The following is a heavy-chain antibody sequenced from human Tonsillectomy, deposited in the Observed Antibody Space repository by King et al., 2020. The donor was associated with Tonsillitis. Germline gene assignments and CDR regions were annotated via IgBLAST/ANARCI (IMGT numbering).Heavy chain of an antibody. J-gene: IGHJ4*02. CDR2: ISSNGGSI. CDR3: AREGFTVTTLYY. CDR1: GFSFSSSV. D-gene: IGHD4-17*01. V-gene: IGHV3-64*01. Sequence: VQLVESGGGLVQPGGSLRLSCAASGFSFSSSVMHWVRQAPGKGLEYVSGISSNGGSIYYANSVKGRFTISRDNSKNTLYLQMGSLSAEDMALYYCAREGFTVTTLYYWGQGALVTVSP.